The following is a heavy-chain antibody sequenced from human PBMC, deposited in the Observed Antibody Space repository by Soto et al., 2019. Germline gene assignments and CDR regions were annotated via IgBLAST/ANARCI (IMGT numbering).Heavy chain of an antibody. V-gene: IGHV1-69*02. CDR3: ASGGNSPNYYYYGMDV. CDR2: IIPILGIA. J-gene: IGHJ6*02. Sequence: GASVKLSCKASGGTFSSYTISCVRQAPRQGLEWMGRIIPILGIANYAQKFQGRVTITADKSTSTAYMELSSLRSEDTAVYYCASGGNSPNYYYYGMDVWGQGTTVTVSS. D-gene: IGHD2-21*02. CDR1: GGTFSSYT.